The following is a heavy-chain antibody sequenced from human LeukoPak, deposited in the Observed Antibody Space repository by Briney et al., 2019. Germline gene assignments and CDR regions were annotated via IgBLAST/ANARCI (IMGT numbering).Heavy chain of an antibody. V-gene: IGHV1-69*04. D-gene: IGHD2-2*01. CDR2: IIPILGIA. CDR3: AREGIVVVPAAPPV. J-gene: IGHJ4*02. Sequence: SVKVSCKASGGTFSSYTISWVRQAPGQGLEWMGRIIPILGIAKYAQKFQGRVTITADKSTSTAYMELSSLTSADTAVYYCAREGIVVVPAAPPVWGQGTLVTVSS. CDR1: GGTFSSYT.